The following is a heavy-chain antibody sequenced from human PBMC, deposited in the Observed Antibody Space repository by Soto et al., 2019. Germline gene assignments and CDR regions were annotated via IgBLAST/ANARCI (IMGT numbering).Heavy chain of an antibody. D-gene: IGHD6-13*01. CDR1: GYSISSGYY. CDR2: IYHSGST. J-gene: IGHJ1*01. Sequence: PSETLSLTCAVSGYSISSGYYWGWIRQPPGKGLEWIGSIYHSGSTYYNPSLKSRVTISVDTSKNQFSLKLSSVTAADTAVYYCARDHRYSSSWYFRHWGQGTLVTVSS. CDR3: ARDHRYSSSWYFRH. V-gene: IGHV4-38-2*02.